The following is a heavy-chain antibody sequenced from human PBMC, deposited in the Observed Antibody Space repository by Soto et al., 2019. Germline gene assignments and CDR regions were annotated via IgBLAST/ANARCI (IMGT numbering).Heavy chain of an antibody. V-gene: IGHV4-31*03. J-gene: IGHJ6*02. CDR3: ARDNVIDYSSIAARPGYYYYGMDV. CDR2: IYYSGRT. D-gene: IGHD6-6*01. Sequence: SETLSLTCTVSGGSISSGGYYWSWIRQHPGKGLEWIGYIYYSGRTYYNPSLKSRVTISVDTSKNQFSLKLSSVTAADTAVYYCARDNVIDYSSIAARPGYYYYGMDVWGQGTTVTVSS. CDR1: GGSISSGGYY.